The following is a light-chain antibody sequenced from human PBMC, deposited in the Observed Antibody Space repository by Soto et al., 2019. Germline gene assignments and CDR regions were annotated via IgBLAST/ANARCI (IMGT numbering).Light chain of an antibody. CDR2: DVT. CDR3: QAYDYSLTAFV. CDR1: SSDVGGYKY. J-gene: IGLJ3*02. Sequence: QSALTQPRSVSGSPGQSITISCTGTSSDVGGYKYVSWYQQHPGKAPKVMIYDVTKRPSGVPDRFSGSKSGNTASLTISGLQAEDEADYYCQAYDYSLTAFVFGGGTKLTVL. V-gene: IGLV2-11*01.